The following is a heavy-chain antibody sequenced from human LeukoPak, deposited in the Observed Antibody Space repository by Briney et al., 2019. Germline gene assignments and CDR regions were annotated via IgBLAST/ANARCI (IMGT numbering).Heavy chain of an antibody. CDR2: IYYSGST. J-gene: IGHJ5*02. D-gene: IGHD5-12*01. CDR3: ARHGGGGYDFRWFDP. CDR1: GGSISSYY. V-gene: IGHV4-59*08. Sequence: SETLSLTCTVSGGSISSYYWSWLRQPPGKGLEWIGYIYYSGSTNYNPSLKSRVTISVDTSKNQFSLKLSSVTAADTAVYYCARHGGGGYDFRWFDPWGQGTLVTVSS.